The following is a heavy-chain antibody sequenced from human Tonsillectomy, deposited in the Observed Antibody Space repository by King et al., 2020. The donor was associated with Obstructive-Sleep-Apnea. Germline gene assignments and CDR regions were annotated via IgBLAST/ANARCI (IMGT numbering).Heavy chain of an antibody. CDR2: ISYDGSNK. Sequence: VQLVESGGGVVQPGRSLRLSCAASGFTFSSYGMHWVRQAPGKGLEWVAVISYDGSNKYYADSVKGRFTISRDNSKNTLYLQMNSLRAEDTAVYYCANIVDGYMEASYFDYWGQGTLVTVSS. CDR1: GFTFSSYG. J-gene: IGHJ4*02. V-gene: IGHV3-30*18. D-gene: IGHD5-24*01. CDR3: ANIVDGYMEASYFDY.